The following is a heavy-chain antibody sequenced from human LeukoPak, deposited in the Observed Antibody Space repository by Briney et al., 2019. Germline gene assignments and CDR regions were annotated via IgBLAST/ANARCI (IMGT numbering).Heavy chain of an antibody. CDR2: MNPNSGNT. J-gene: IGHJ4*02. D-gene: IGHD6-19*01. CDR1: GGTFSSYA. CDR3: ARGRGYSSGRLDY. V-gene: IGHV1-8*02. Sequence: ASVKVSCKASGGTFSSYAISWVRQATGQGLEWMGWMNPNSGNTGYAQKFQGRVTMTRNTSISTAYMELSSLRSEDTAVYYCARGRGYSSGRLDYWGQGTLVTVSS.